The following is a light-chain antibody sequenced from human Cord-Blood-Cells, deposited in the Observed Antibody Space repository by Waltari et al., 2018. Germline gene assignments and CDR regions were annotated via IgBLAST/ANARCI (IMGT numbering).Light chain of an antibody. CDR1: HIRTTS. Sequence: SYVLTQPPSMSVPPGKTARITCGGHHIRTTSVHWYQQKPGQAPVLVVYDDSDRPSGIPERFSGSNSGNTATLTISRVEAGDEADYYCQVWDSSSDHVVFGGGTKLTVL. V-gene: IGLV3-21*03. CDR3: QVWDSSSDHVV. CDR2: DDS. J-gene: IGLJ2*01.